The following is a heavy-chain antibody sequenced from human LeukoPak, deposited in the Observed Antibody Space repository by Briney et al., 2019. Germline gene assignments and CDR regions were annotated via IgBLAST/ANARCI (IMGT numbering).Heavy chain of an antibody. Sequence: PGGSLRLSCAASGFIFSNYAMYWVRQAPVKGLEWVAVISYDGDDKRNADSVNGRLTISRDNSKNTLYLQMNSLRPEDTAVYYCARDRDRDIIGDGMDVWGKGTTVTVSS. CDR3: ARDRDRDIIGDGMDV. J-gene: IGHJ6*01. CDR1: GFIFSNYA. D-gene: IGHD2-15*01. V-gene: IGHV3-30*04. CDR2: ISYDGDDK.